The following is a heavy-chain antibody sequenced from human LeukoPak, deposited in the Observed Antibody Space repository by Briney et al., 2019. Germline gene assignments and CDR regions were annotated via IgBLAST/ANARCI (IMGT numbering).Heavy chain of an antibody. CDR3: ASRVSDYGSGSFESDAFDI. Sequence: SVKVSCKASGGTFSSYAINWVRQAPGQGLEWMGGVIPIFGTTNYAQKFQARVTMTTDTSTSTAYMELRSLRSDDTAVYYCASRVSDYGSGSFESDAFDIWGQGTMVTVSS. J-gene: IGHJ3*02. V-gene: IGHV1-69*05. D-gene: IGHD3-10*01. CDR2: VIPIFGTT. CDR1: GGTFSSYA.